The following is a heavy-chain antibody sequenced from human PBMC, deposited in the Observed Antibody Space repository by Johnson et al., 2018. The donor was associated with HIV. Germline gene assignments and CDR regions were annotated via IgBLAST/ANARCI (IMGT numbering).Heavy chain of an antibody. J-gene: IGHJ3*02. CDR1: GFTFSSYA. D-gene: IGHD3-22*01. CDR3: ARVAYDDSSGYLGVYAFDI. Sequence: VQLVESGGGLVQPGGSLRLSCAASGFTFSSYAMSWVRQAPGKGLEWVSAISGSGGSTYYADSVKGRFTISRDNSKNTLYLQMNSLRAEDTAVYYCARVAYDDSSGYLGVYAFDIWGQGTMVTVSS. V-gene: IGHV3-23*04. CDR2: ISGSGGST.